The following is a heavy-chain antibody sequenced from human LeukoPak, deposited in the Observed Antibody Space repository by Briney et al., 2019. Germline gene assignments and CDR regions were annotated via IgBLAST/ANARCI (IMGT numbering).Heavy chain of an antibody. D-gene: IGHD3-10*01. CDR3: AKDVVDYGSGSYYNHY. CDR1: GFTFSSYT. J-gene: IGHJ4*02. CDR2: ISYDGTIK. Sequence: GGSLRLSCAASGFTFSSYTMYWVRQAPGKGLDWVAVISYDGTIKYYADSVKGRFTISRDNPKNTLYLQMNSLRAEDTAVYYCAKDVVDYGSGSYYNHYWGQGTLVTVSS. V-gene: IGHV3-30-3*01.